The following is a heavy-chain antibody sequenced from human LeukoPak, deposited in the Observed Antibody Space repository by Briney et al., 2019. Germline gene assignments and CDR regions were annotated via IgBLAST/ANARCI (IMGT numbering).Heavy chain of an antibody. D-gene: IGHD6-6*01. J-gene: IGHJ4*02. Sequence: GGSLRLSCAASGFTFSDHYMSWIRQAPGKGLECVSYISSGGSTTYYTDSVKGRFTTSRDNGKNALYLLMNSLRAEDTAVYYCAREIAADRGFDSWGQGTLVTVSS. CDR2: ISSGGSTT. V-gene: IGHV3-11*01. CDR3: AREIAADRGFDS. CDR1: GFTFSDHY.